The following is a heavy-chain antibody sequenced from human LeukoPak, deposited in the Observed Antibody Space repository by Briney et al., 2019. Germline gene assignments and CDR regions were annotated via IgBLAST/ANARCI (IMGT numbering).Heavy chain of an antibody. CDR1: GFTFSSFA. D-gene: IGHD4-11*01. Sequence: GGSLRLSCAASGFTFSSFAMDWVRQAPGKGLEWASAISGSGVNTYYADSVRGRFTISRDNSKTTLFLQMNSLRAEDTAVYYCAKDLHDYGNYVGWFDSWGQGTLVTVSS. CDR3: AKDLHDYGNYVGWFDS. CDR2: ISGSGVNT. J-gene: IGHJ5*01. V-gene: IGHV3-23*01.